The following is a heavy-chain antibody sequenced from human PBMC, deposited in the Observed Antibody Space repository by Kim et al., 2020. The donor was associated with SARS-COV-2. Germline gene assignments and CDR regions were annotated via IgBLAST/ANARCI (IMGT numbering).Heavy chain of an antibody. J-gene: IGHJ4*02. D-gene: IGHD6-13*01. Sequence: GAATYYADSVRGRFTISRDNSKNTLSPQMNSLRAEDTALYYCAKTGQLDYWGQGTLVTVSS. CDR3: AKTGQLDY. V-gene: IGHV3-23*01. CDR2: GAAT.